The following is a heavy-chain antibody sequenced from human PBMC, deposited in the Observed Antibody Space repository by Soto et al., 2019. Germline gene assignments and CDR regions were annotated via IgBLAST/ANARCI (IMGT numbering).Heavy chain of an antibody. CDR3: ARLLLRPGKFDY. D-gene: IGHD2-21*01. J-gene: IGHJ4*02. CDR1: GFSFNSFN. Sequence: GGSLRLSCLASGFSFNSFNMNWIRRAPGRGLEWVASISVSGDNIYYGDSMQGRFTISRDNSKRSVFLDLNSLRGEDTAVYYCARLLLRPGKFDYWGQGTLVTVSS. CDR2: ISVSGDNI. V-gene: IGHV3-21*04.